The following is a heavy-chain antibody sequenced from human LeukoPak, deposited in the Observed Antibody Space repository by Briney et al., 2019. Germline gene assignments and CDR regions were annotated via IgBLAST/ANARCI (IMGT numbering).Heavy chain of an antibody. CDR1: GFTVSRNY. Sequence: PGGSLRLSCAASGFTVSRNYMSWVRQAQGKGLEWVSVIYSGGDTYYADSVKGRFTISRDISKNTLYLQMNSLRAEDTAFYYCARSPPASPFDYWGQGTLVTVSS. CDR3: ARSPPASPFDY. J-gene: IGHJ4*02. V-gene: IGHV3-53*01. CDR2: IYSGGDT. D-gene: IGHD2-2*01.